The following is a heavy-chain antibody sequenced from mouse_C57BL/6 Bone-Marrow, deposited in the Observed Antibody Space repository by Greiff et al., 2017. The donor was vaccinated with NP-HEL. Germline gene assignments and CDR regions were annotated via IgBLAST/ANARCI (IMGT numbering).Heavy chain of an antibody. CDR2: INPYNGGT. Sequence: EVQLQQSGPVLVKPGASVKMSCKASGYTFTDYYMNWVKQSHGKSLEWIGVINPYNGGTSYNQKFKGKATLTVDKSSSTAYMELNSLTSEDSAVYYCARLGDYGNYVLFAYWGQGTLVTVSA. V-gene: IGHV1-19*01. CDR1: GYTFTDYY. CDR3: ARLGDYGNYVLFAY. D-gene: IGHD2-1*01. J-gene: IGHJ3*01.